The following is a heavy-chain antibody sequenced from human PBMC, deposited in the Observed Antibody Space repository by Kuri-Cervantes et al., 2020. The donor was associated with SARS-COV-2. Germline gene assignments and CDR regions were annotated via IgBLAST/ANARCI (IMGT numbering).Heavy chain of an antibody. Sequence: GESLKISCAASGSTFSDYGMHWVRQAPGKGLVWVSRINPDGSYTNNADSVKGRFTLSRDNAKNMLFLQMNSLRAEDTAVYYCVRDGDHWNFDYWGQGTLVTVSS. V-gene: IGHV3-74*01. D-gene: IGHD1-1*01. CDR2: INPDGSYT. CDR1: GSTFSDYG. CDR3: VRDGDHWNFDY. J-gene: IGHJ4*02.